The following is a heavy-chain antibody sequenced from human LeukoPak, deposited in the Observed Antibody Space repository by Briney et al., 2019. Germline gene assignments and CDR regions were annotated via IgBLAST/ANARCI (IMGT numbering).Heavy chain of an antibody. J-gene: IGHJ4*02. CDR2: LSGSGGST. CDR1: GFIFNKHA. Sequence: GGSLRLSCAASGFIFNKHAMSWVRQAPGKGLEWVSGLSGSGGSTDYADSVKGRFTVYRDNSKNTLFLQMNSLRAEDTDIYYCAKERDYGPADYWGQGPLVTVSS. CDR3: AKERDYGPADY. D-gene: IGHD4/OR15-4a*01. V-gene: IGHV3-23*01.